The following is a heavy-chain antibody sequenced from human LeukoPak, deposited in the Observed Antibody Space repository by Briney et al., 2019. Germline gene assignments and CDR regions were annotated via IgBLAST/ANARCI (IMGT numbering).Heavy chain of an antibody. J-gene: IGHJ6*02. CDR1: GYTFTGYY. V-gene: IGHV1-2*02. CDR3: ARANGEGYCSSTSCYGGYYYYYGMDV. Sequence: GASVKVSCKASGYTFTGYYMHWVRQAPGQGLEWMGWINPNSGGTNYAQKFQGRVTMTRDTSISTAYMELSRLRSDDTAVYYCARANGEGYCSSTSCYGGYYYYYGMDVWGQGTTVTVSS. CDR2: INPNSGGT. D-gene: IGHD2-2*01.